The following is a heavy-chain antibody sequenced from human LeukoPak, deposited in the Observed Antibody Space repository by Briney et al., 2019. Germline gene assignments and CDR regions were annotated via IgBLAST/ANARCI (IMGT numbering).Heavy chain of an antibody. Sequence: GGSLRLSCAASGFTFSSYGMHWVRQAPGKGLEWVAVIWYDGSNKYYADSVKGRFTISRDNSKNTLYLQMNSLRAEDTAVYYCARSNYDYDYVWGTIGVFDYWGQGTLVTVSS. CDR2: IWYDGSNK. J-gene: IGHJ4*02. D-gene: IGHD3-16*01. V-gene: IGHV3-33*01. CDR3: ARSNYDYDYVWGTIGVFDY. CDR1: GFTFSSYG.